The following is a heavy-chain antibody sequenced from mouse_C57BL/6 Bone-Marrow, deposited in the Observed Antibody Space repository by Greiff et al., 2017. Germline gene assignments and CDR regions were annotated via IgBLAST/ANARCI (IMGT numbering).Heavy chain of an antibody. V-gene: IGHV1-69*01. J-gene: IGHJ3*01. CDR2: IDPSDSYT. CDR3: AREVGGGVAY. Sequence: QVQLKQPGAELVMPGASVKLSCKASGYTFTRYWMHWVKQRPGQGLEWIGEIDPSDSYTNYNQKFKGKSTLTVDKSSSTAYMQLSSLTSEDSAVYYCAREVGGGVAYWGQGTLVTVAA. CDR1: GYTFTRYW. D-gene: IGHD1-1*02.